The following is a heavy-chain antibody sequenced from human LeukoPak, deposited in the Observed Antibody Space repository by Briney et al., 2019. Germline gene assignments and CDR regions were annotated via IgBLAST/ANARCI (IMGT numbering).Heavy chain of an antibody. Sequence: PGGSLRLSCAASGFTFSSYGMHWVRQAPGKGLEWVAVISYDGSNKYYADSVKGRFTISRDNAKNSLYLQMNSLRAEDTAVYYCARTQPTYDSKGQIFDYWGQGTLVTVSS. D-gene: IGHD3-22*01. J-gene: IGHJ4*02. CDR3: ARTQPTYDSKGQIFDY. CDR1: GFTFSSYG. V-gene: IGHV3-30*03. CDR2: ISYDGSNK.